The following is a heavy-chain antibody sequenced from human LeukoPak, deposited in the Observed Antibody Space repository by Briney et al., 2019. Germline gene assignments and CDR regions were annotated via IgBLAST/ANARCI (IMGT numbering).Heavy chain of an antibody. CDR1: GFSFSSYG. CDR2: ISYDGSNK. Sequence: GGSLRLSCAASGFSFSSYGMHWVRQAPGKGLEWVAVISYDGSNKYYADSVKGRFTISRDNSKNTLYLQMNSLRAEDTAVYYCAREWRGYRSLGYWGQGTLVTVSS. D-gene: IGHD5-18*01. CDR3: AREWRGYRSLGY. V-gene: IGHV3-30*19. J-gene: IGHJ4*02.